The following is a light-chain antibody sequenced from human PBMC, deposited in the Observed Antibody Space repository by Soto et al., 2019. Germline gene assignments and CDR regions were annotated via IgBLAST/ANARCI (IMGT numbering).Light chain of an antibody. V-gene: IGKV1-27*01. Sequence: DIPMTQSPSSLSASVGDRVTITCRASQGISSYLAWYQQKPGKVPQPLIYAASTLQPGVPSRFSGSGSGTDFTLTISSLQPEDVATYYCQNYNSAPFTFGPGTKVDI. J-gene: IGKJ3*01. CDR1: QGISSY. CDR3: QNYNSAPFT. CDR2: AAS.